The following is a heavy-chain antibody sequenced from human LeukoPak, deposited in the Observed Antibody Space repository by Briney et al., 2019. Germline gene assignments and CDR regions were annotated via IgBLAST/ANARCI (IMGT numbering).Heavy chain of an antibody. V-gene: IGHV1-69*05. Sequence: SVKVSCKASGGTFSSYAISWVRQAPGQGLEWMGGIIPIFGTANYAQKFQGRVTITTDESTSTAYMELSSLRSEDTAVYYCAREPYYDSSGYVFDYWGQGTLVTASS. CDR3: AREPYYDSSGYVFDY. CDR2: IIPIFGTA. D-gene: IGHD3-22*01. CDR1: GGTFSSYA. J-gene: IGHJ4*02.